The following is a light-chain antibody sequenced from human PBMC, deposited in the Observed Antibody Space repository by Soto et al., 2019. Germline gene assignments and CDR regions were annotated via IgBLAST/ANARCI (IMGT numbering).Light chain of an antibody. J-gene: IGLJ2*01. CDR3: QTWGTGTVI. CDR1: SGHSSYS. V-gene: IGLV4-69*01. CDR2: LNSDGSH. Sequence: QPVLTQSPSASASLGASVKVTCTLSSGHSSYSIAWHQQQPEKGPRYLMRLNSDGSHTKGDGIPDRFSGSSSGAERYLIISSLQSEDEADYYCQTWGTGTVIFGGGTKLTVL.